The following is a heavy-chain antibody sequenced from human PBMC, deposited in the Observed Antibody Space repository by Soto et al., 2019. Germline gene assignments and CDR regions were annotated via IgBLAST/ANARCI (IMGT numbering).Heavy chain of an antibody. J-gene: IGHJ5*02. CDR1: GVNFSRYS. CDR2: ISGSGGST. V-gene: IGHV3-23*01. D-gene: IGHD2-21*01. CDR3: VIYFFAFIVRGNWFDP. Sequence: GGSLRLPRGGSGVNFSRYSHNLGRQAPGKGVEWVSDISGSGGSTYYADSVKGRFTISRDNSQNTLYLQMNSLRAEDTAVYYCVIYFFAFIVRGNWFDPWGRGTMVPVSS.